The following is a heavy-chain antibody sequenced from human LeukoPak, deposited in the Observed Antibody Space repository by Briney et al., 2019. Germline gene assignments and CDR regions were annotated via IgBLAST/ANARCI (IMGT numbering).Heavy chain of an antibody. CDR3: AREGIAAAFDY. Sequence: GGSLRLSCAASGFTVSSSYMSWVRQAPGKGLEWVSVIYSGGSTYYADSVKGRFTISRDNSKNTLYLQMNSLRAEATAVYYCAREGIAAAFDYWGQGTLVTASS. CDR1: GFTVSSSY. CDR2: IYSGGST. D-gene: IGHD6-13*01. V-gene: IGHV3-53*01. J-gene: IGHJ4*02.